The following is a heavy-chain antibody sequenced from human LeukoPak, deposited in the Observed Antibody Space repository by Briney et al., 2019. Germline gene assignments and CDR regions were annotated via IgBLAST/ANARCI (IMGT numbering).Heavy chain of an antibody. CDR2: IWYDGSNK. Sequence: GRSLRLSCEASGFTFSSFGLHWVRQAPGKGLEWVAVIWYDGSNKNYADSVKGRFTISRDNSKNTLYLQMSSLRAEDAALYYCARDSSPGIAAAGFDYWGQGTLVTVSS. V-gene: IGHV3-33*01. J-gene: IGHJ4*02. D-gene: IGHD6-13*01. CDR1: GFTFSSFG. CDR3: ARDSSPGIAAAGFDY.